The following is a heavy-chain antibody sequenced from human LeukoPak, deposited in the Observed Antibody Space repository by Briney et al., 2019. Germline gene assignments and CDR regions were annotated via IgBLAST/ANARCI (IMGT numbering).Heavy chain of an antibody. CDR3: AKTRPLDSSSWSHGDY. Sequence: GGSLRLSCAASGFTFSHYAMSWVRQAPGKGLEWVSAISGSGDSTYYGDSVKGRFTISRDNSKNTLYLQMNSLRAEDTAVYYCAKTRPLDSSSWSHGDYWGQGTLVTVSS. CDR2: ISGSGDST. CDR1: GFTFSHYA. D-gene: IGHD6-13*01. V-gene: IGHV3-23*01. J-gene: IGHJ4*02.